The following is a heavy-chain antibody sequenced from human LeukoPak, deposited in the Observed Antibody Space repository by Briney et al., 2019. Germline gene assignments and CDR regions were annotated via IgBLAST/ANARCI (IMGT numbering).Heavy chain of an antibody. J-gene: IGHJ4*02. V-gene: IGHV3-23*01. Sequence: GGSLRLSCAASGFTFSSYAMSWVRQAPGKGLEWVSAISGSGGSTYYADSVKGRFTISRDNSKNTLYLQMNSLRAEDTAVYYCAKDLGYCSSTSCYYDYWGQGTLVTVSS. CDR1: GFTFSSYA. CDR3: AKDLGYCSSTSCYYDY. CDR2: ISGSGGST. D-gene: IGHD2-2*01.